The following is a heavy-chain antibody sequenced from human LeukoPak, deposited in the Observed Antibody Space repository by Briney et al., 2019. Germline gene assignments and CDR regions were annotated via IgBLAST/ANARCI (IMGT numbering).Heavy chain of an antibody. CDR1: GYSISSGYY. CDR3: ARHVRDSSGYYLYYFDY. V-gene: IGHV4-38-2*01. Sequence: PSETLSLTCAVSGYSISSGYYWGWIRQPPGEGLEWIGSIYHSGSTYYNPSLKSRVTISVDTSKSQFSLKLSSVTAADTAVYYCARHVRDSSGYYLYYFDYWGQGTLVTVSS. CDR2: IYHSGST. J-gene: IGHJ4*02. D-gene: IGHD3-22*01.